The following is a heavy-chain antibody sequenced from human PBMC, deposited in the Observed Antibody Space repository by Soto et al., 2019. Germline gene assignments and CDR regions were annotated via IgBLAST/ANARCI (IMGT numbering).Heavy chain of an antibody. Sequence: GGSLRLSCAASGFTFSSYAMSWVRQAPGKGLEWVSAISGSGGSTYYADSVKGRFTISRDNSKNTLYLQMNSLRAEDTAVYYCAKMSEDFGVVMSSYYFDYWGQGTLVTVSS. D-gene: IGHD3-3*01. CDR1: GFTFSSYA. V-gene: IGHV3-23*01. CDR3: AKMSEDFGVVMSSYYFDY. J-gene: IGHJ4*02. CDR2: ISGSGGST.